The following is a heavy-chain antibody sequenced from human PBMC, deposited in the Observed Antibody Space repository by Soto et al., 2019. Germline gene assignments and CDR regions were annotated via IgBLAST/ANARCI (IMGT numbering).Heavy chain of an antibody. J-gene: IGHJ3*02. CDR1: GFTFSSYA. Sequence: QVQLVESGGGVVQPGRSLRLSCAASGFTFSSYAMHWVRQAPGKGLEWVAVISYDGSNKYYADSVKGRFTISRDNSKNTLYLQMNSLRAEDTAVYYCARGAPGAFDSWGQGTMVTVSS. D-gene: IGHD3-10*01. CDR2: ISYDGSNK. V-gene: IGHV3-30-3*01. CDR3: ARGAPGAFDS.